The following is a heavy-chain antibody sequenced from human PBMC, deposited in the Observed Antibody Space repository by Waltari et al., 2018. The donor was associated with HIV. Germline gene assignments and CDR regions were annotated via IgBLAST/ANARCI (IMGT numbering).Heavy chain of an antibody. Sequence: QIELVQSGAEVNTPGASVKVSCEASGYTFFSFGISWVRQAPGQGLEWMGWISGYNGRTYYAQNFQGRVTMTTDTSTGTSYMGLRSLRSDDTAVYYCARDSQVGQQNYYYYGLDVWGQGTTVTVSS. CDR3: ARDSQVGQQNYYYYGLDV. V-gene: IGHV1-18*01. CDR2: ISGYNGRT. D-gene: IGHD1-26*01. CDR1: GYTFFSFG. J-gene: IGHJ6*02.